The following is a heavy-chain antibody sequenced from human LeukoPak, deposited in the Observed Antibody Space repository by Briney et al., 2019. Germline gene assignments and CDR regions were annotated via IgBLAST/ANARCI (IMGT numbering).Heavy chain of an antibody. Sequence: PGGSLRLSCAASGFTFSSYSMNWVRQSPGKGLEWLSYISGGSDTRYHADSLKGRFTISRDNAKNSLYLQMNSLRAEGTAVYYCARDISCSGGSCYSDYFDYWGQGTLVTVSS. D-gene: IGHD2-15*01. V-gene: IGHV3-48*01. J-gene: IGHJ4*02. CDR1: GFTFSSYS. CDR3: ARDISCSGGSCYSDYFDY. CDR2: ISGGSDTR.